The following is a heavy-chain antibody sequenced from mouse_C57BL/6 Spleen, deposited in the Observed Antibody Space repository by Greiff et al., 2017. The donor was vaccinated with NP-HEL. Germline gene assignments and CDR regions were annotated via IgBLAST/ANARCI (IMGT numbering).Heavy chain of an antibody. CDR1: GYTFTSYD. CDR3: ARRGAMDY. Sequence: VKLQESGPELVKPGASVKLSCKASGYTFTSYDINWVKQRPGQGLEWIGWIYPRDGSTKYYEKFKGKATLTVDTSSSTAYMELHSLASEDSAVYFCARRGAMDYWGQGTSVTVSS. V-gene: IGHV1-85*01. J-gene: IGHJ4*01. CDR2: IYPRDGST.